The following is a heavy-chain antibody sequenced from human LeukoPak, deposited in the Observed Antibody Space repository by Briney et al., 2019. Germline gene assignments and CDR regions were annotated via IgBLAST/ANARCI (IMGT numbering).Heavy chain of an antibody. CDR2: ISGSGGST. CDR1: GFTFSSYA. J-gene: IGHJ4*02. Sequence: GGSLRLSCAASGFTFSSYAMSWVRQAPGKGLGWVSAISGSGGSTYYADSVKGRFTISRDNSKNTLYLQMNSLRAEDTAVYYCAKARISGIAVAGIWGQGTLVTVSS. V-gene: IGHV3-23*01. CDR3: AKARISGIAVAGI. D-gene: IGHD6-19*01.